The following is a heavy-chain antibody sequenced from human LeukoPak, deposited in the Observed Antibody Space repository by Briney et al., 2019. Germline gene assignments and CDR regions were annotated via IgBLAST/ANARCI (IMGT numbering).Heavy chain of an antibody. V-gene: IGHV3-30-3*01. CDR1: GFTFSSYS. J-gene: IGHJ4*02. CDR3: AKDFSSSWTTRLDH. CDR2: ISYDGTNK. Sequence: PGGSLRLSCVASGFTFSSYSMHWVRQAPGKGLEWVAVISYDGTNKFYADSVKGRFTISRDNSKNTLFVQMKSLRAEDTAEYYCAKDFSSSWTTRLDHWGQGTLVTVSS. D-gene: IGHD6-13*01.